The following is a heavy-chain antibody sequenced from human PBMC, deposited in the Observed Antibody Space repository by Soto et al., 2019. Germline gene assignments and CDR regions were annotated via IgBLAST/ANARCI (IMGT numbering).Heavy chain of an antibody. Sequence: LSLTCTVSGGSISSGGYYWSWIRQHPGKGLEWIGYIYYSGSTNYNPSLKSRVTISVDTSKNQFSLKLSSVTAADTAVYYCARDRGGYCSGGSCYYFDYWGQGTLVTVSS. CDR3: ARDRGGYCSGGSCYYFDY. D-gene: IGHD2-15*01. CDR2: IYYSGST. V-gene: IGHV4-61*08. J-gene: IGHJ4*02. CDR1: GGSISSGGYY.